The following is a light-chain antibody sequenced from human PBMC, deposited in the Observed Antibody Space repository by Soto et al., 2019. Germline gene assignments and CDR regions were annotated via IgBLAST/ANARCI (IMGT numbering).Light chain of an antibody. V-gene: IGKV1-5*03. CDR2: KAS. J-gene: IGKJ1*01. CDR3: QHYNSYSEA. Sequence: DIQMTQSPSTLSGSVGDRVTITCRASQTSSSWLAWYQQKPGKAPKLLIYKASTLKSGVPSRFIGSVSGTEFTLTISSLQPDDFATYYCQHYNSYSEAFGQGTKVELK. CDR1: QTSSSW.